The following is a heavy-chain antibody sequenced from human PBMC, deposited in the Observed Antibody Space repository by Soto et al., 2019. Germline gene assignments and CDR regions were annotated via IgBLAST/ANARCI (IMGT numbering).Heavy chain of an antibody. V-gene: IGHV3-33*01. J-gene: IGHJ4*02. D-gene: IGHD3-10*01. CDR1: GFTFSSYG. CDR3: ARDYLGSVDY. Sequence: QVQLVESGGGVVQPGRSLRLSCAASGFTFSSYGMHWVRQAPGKGLEWVAVIWYDGSNKYYADSVKGRFTISRDNSKNTLYLQMNSLGAEDTAVYYCARDYLGSVDYWGQGTLVTVSS. CDR2: IWYDGSNK.